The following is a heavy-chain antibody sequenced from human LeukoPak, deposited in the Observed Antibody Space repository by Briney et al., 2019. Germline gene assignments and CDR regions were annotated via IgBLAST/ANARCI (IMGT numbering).Heavy chain of an antibody. V-gene: IGHV3-30*18. CDR1: GFTFSSYG. J-gene: IGHJ4*02. CDR2: ISYDGSNK. CDR3: AKDKSRVDYYDSSGYTDY. Sequence: GRSLRLSCAASGFTFSSYGMHWVRQAPGKGLEWVAVISYDGSNKYYADSVKGRFTISRDNSKNTLCLQMNSLRAEDTAVYYCAKDKSRVDYYDSSGYTDYWGQGTLVTVSS. D-gene: IGHD3-22*01.